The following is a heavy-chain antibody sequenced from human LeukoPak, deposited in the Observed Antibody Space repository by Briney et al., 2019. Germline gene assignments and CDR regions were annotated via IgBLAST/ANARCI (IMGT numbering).Heavy chain of an antibody. V-gene: IGHV3-30*04. D-gene: IGHD5-24*01. J-gene: IGHJ4*02. CDR3: ARDRLREMASDY. Sequence: PGRSLRLSCAASGFTFSSYAMHWVRQAPGKGLEWMAVISYDGSNKYYADSVKGRFTISRDNSKNTLYLQMNSLRAEDTAVYYCARDRLREMASDYWGQGTLVTVSS. CDR2: ISYDGSNK. CDR1: GFTFSSYA.